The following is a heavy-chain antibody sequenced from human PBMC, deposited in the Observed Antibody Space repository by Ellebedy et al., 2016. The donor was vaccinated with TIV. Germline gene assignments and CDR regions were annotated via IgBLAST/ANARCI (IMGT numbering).Heavy chain of an antibody. CDR2: ISFTGGST. CDR3: ERDLISVAGPTDVY. CDR1: GFSFTNHA. D-gene: IGHD6-19*01. J-gene: IGHJ4*02. V-gene: IGHV3-23*01. Sequence: GGSLRLSCAASGFSFTNHAMSWVRQAPGKGLEWASSISFTGGSTYYADSVKGRFTISRDNAKKSLFLQMSALRVADTAVYYCERDLISVAGPTDVYWGQGTLATVSA.